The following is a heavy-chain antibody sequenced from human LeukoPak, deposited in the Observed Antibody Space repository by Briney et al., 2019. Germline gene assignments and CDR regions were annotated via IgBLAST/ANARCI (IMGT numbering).Heavy chain of an antibody. CDR2: ISTSGST. J-gene: IGHJ4*02. CDR1: SGFISNYY. CDR3: ARDSRYYDFWSGYLDY. V-gene: IGHV4-4*07. Sequence: SETLSLTCSVSSGFISNYYWSWIRQPAGKGLGWIGRISTSGSTYYSPSLKSRVTMSVDTSKNQFFLNLRSVTAADTAVYYCARDSRYYDFWSGYLDYWGQGALVTVSS. D-gene: IGHD3-3*01.